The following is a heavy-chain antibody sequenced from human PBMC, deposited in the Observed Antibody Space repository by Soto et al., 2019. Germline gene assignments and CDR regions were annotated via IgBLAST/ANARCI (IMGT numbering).Heavy chain of an antibody. CDR1: GFTPTTTP. Sequence: GGSLRLSCAGSGFTPTTTPLSWVRQPPGKGLEWVTTISGTASRTYYADSVKGRFFISRDNSKNTVTLQMNNLTVDDTAVYYCATSFRYFDNWGQGTRVTVSS. V-gene: IGHV3-23*01. D-gene: IGHD3-9*01. J-gene: IGHJ4*02. CDR2: ISGTASRT. CDR3: ATSFRYFDN.